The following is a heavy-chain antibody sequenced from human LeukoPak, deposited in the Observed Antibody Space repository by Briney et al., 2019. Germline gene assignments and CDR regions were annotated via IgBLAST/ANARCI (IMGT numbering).Heavy chain of an antibody. Sequence: HSGGSLRLSCAASGFTVSSNYMSWVRQAPGKGLEWVSVIYSGGSTYYADSVKGRFTISRDNSKNTLYLQMNSLRAEDTAVYYCASNACGNWNSNNYYSYYMDVWGKGTTVTVFS. J-gene: IGHJ6*03. D-gene: IGHD1-7*01. V-gene: IGHV3-66*02. CDR2: IYSGGST. CDR3: ASNACGNWNSNNYYSYYMDV. CDR1: GFTVSSNY.